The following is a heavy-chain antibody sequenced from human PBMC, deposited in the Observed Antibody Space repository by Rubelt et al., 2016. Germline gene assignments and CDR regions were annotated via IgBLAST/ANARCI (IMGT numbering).Heavy chain of an antibody. D-gene: IGHD3-3*01. V-gene: IGHV1-18*01. CDR3: AREEGLTIFGHYGMDV. CDR2: ISAYNGNT. Sequence: QVQLVQSGAEVKKPGASVKVSCKASGYTFTSYGISWVRQAPGQGLEWMGWISAYNGNTNYAQKLKGRVTMTTDTSTSTAYMERRSLRSDDTAVYYCAREEGLTIFGHYGMDVWGQGTTVTVSS. J-gene: IGHJ6*02. CDR1: GYTFTSYG.